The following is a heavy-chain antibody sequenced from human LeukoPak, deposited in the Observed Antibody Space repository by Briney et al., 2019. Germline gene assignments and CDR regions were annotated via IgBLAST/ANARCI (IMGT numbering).Heavy chain of an antibody. CDR1: GFTFSSYS. CDR2: IGTSRSYI. D-gene: IGHD2-21*02. J-gene: IGHJ4*02. Sequence: PGGSLGLSCAASGFTFSSYSMNWVRQAPGKGLEWVSSIGTSRSYIYYADSVKGRFTMSRDNSKNTLYLQMSSLRPEDTAVYYCTWWRNDCYYYWGRGTLVTVSS. V-gene: IGHV3-21*01. CDR3: TWWRNDCYYY.